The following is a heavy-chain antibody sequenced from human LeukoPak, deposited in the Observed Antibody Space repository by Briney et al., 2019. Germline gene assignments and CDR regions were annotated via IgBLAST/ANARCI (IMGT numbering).Heavy chain of an antibody. CDR2: ISSSGSTI. CDR1: GFTFSNYE. D-gene: IGHD3-22*01. J-gene: IGHJ4*02. Sequence: GGSLRLSCAASGFTFSNYEMNWVRQAPGKGLEWVSYISSSGSTIYYADSVKGRFTISRDNAKNSLYLQMNSLRAEDTAVYYCARSHYDSSGYYFGYWGQGTLVTVSS. V-gene: IGHV3-48*03. CDR3: ARSHYDSSGYYFGY.